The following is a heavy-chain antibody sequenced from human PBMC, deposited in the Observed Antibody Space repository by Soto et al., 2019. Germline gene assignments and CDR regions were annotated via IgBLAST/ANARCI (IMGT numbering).Heavy chain of an antibody. V-gene: IGHV3-43*01. D-gene: IGHD2-2*01. CDR2: ISWDGNST. Sequence: GGSLRLSCAASGFTFDDYTLHWVRQAPGKGLEWVSLISWDGNSTYYADSVKGRFTISRDNSKNSLFLQMNSLRSEDTALYYCAKERAVVVPDSINYFGMDFWGQGTTVTVSS. J-gene: IGHJ6*02. CDR1: GFTFDDYT. CDR3: AKERAVVVPDSINYFGMDF.